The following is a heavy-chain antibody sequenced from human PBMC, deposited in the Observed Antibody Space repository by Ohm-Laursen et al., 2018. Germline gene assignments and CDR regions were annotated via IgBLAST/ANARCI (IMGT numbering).Heavy chain of an antibody. D-gene: IGHD3-22*01. Sequence: SLRLSCAASGFTFTNAWMSWVRHAPGKGLEWVSSITNSNGGHSTYYADSVKGRFTISRDNSKNTLLLQMSWLRAEDTAVYYCAKEGEGIFDSSYFFDYWGQGALVTVSS. J-gene: IGHJ4*02. CDR3: AKEGEGIFDSSYFFDY. CDR1: GFTFTNAW. V-gene: IGHV3-23*01. CDR2: ITNSNGGHST.